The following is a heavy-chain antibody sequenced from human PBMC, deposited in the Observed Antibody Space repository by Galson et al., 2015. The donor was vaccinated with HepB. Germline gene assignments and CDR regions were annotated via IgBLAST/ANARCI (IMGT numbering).Heavy chain of an antibody. V-gene: IGHV1-69*13. J-gene: IGHJ4*02. D-gene: IGHD2-2*01. Sequence: SVKVSCKASGGTFSSYAISWVRQAPGQGLEWMGGIIPIFGTANYAQKFQGRVTITADESTSTAYMELSSLRSEDTAVYYCASDIVVVPGKWSYFDHWGQGTLVTVSS. CDR1: GGTFSSYA. CDR3: ASDIVVVPGKWSYFDH. CDR2: IIPIFGTA.